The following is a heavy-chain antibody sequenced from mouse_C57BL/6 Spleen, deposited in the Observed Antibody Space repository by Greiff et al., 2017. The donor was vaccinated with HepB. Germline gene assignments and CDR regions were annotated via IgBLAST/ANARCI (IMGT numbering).Heavy chain of an antibody. CDR2: IHPNSGST. D-gene: IGHD1-1*01. CDR3: ASATTVVDYAMDY. Sequence: VQLQQPGAELVKPGASVKLSCKASGYTFTSYWMHWVKQRPGQGLEWIGMIHPNSGSTNYNEKFKSKATLTVDKSSSTAYMQRSSLTSEDSAVYYCASATTVVDYAMDYWGQGTSVTVSS. V-gene: IGHV1-64*01. J-gene: IGHJ4*01. CDR1: GYTFTSYW.